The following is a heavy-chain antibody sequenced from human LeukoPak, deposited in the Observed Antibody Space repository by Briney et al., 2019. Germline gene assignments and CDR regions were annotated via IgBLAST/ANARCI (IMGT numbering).Heavy chain of an antibody. J-gene: IGHJ4*02. D-gene: IGHD6-13*01. CDR2: ISSSGSSI. V-gene: IGHV3-48*03. CDR3: AREKGAAAGYFDY. Sequence: GGSLRLSCAASGFTFSIYEMNWVRQAPGKGLEWVSYISSSGSSIYYADSVKGRFTISRDNAKNSLSLQMNSLRAEDTALYYCAREKGAAAGYFDYWGQGTLVTVSS. CDR1: GFTFSIYE.